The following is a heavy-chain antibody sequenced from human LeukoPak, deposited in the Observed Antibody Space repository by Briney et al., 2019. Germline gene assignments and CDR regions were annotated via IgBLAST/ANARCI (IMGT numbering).Heavy chain of an antibody. Sequence: SLRXSCAASGFTFSSYGMSWVGQAQGKGVEWVSAISGSGGRTYYAESVKGGLTISRDNSKNTLYLQMNGLRAEDTAVYYCAKDQGLYNDWGQGTLVTVSS. V-gene: IGHV3-23*01. CDR1: GFTFSSYG. CDR3: AKDQGLYND. D-gene: IGHD1-14*01. CDR2: ISGSGGRT. J-gene: IGHJ4*02.